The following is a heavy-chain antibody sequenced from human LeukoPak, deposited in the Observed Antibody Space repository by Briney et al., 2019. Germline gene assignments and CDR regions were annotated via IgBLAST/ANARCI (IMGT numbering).Heavy chain of an antibody. CDR1: GESISGFY. D-gene: IGHD3-10*01. CDR3: ARFYGSGSSIDY. J-gene: IGHJ4*02. V-gene: IGHV4-59*01. CDR2: IYYSGST. Sequence: SETLSLTCTVSGESISGFYWTWIRQPPGKGLEWIGYIYYSGSTNYNPSLKSRVTISVDTSKNQFSLKLSSVPAADTAVYYCARFYGSGSSIDYWGQGTLVTVSS.